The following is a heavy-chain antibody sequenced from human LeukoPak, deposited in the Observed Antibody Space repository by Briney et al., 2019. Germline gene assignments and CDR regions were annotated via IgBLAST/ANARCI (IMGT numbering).Heavy chain of an antibody. CDR2: INHSGST. J-gene: IGHJ2*01. CDR1: GGSFSGYY. D-gene: IGHD6-6*01. V-gene: IGHV4-34*01. Sequence: TPSETLSLTCAVYGGSFSGYYWSWIRQPPGKGLEWIGEINHSGSTNYNPSLKSRVTISVGTSKNQFSLKLSSVTATDTAVYYCARGRSYSSSYWYFDFWGRGTLVTVSS. CDR3: ARGRSYSSSYWYFDF.